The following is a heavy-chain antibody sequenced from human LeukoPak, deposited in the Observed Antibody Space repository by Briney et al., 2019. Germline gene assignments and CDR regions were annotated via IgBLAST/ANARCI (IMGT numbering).Heavy chain of an antibody. CDR1: GSTFDDYG. Sequence: PGGSLRLSCAASGSTFDDYGMSWVRQAPGKGLEWVSGINWNGGSTGYADSVKGRFTISRDNAKNSLYQQMNSLRAEDTALYHCARVDNSYGYYYYYMDVWGKGTTVTVSS. V-gene: IGHV3-20*01. J-gene: IGHJ6*03. D-gene: IGHD5-18*01. CDR2: INWNGGST. CDR3: ARVDNSYGYYYYYMDV.